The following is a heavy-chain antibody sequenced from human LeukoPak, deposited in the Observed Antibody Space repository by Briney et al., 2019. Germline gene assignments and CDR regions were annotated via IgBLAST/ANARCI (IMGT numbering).Heavy chain of an antibody. D-gene: IGHD2-2*01. Sequence: PSETLSLTCAVYSGSFNDYCWSWIRQPPGRGLEWIGEIYSGGSANYNPSLKSRLAISVDPSKNQFSLKLSSVTAADTAMYFCARVCSGTSCNGTPFDYWGQGTRVTVSS. V-gene: IGHV4-34*01. CDR1: SGSFNDYC. CDR3: ARVCSGTSCNGTPFDY. J-gene: IGHJ4*02. CDR2: IYSGGSA.